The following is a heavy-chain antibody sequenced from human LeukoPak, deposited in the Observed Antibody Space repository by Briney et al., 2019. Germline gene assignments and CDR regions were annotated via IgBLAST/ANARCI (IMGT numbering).Heavy chain of an antibody. V-gene: IGHV4-39*01. CDR1: GDSISGSSYY. CDR2: IYYSGST. Sequence: KPSETLSLTCTVSGDSISGSSYYWGWIRQPPGKGLEWIGSIYYSGSTYYNPSLKSRVTISVDTSKNQFSLKLSSVTAADTAVYYCARLQLVGAAFDYWGQGTLVTVSS. D-gene: IGHD1-26*01. J-gene: IGHJ4*02. CDR3: ARLQLVGAAFDY.